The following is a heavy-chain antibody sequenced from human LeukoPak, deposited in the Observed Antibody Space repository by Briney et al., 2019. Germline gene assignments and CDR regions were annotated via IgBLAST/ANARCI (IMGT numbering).Heavy chain of an antibody. V-gene: IGHV3-30*02. Sequence: GGSLRLSCAASGFIFSSYGMHWVRQAPGKGLEWVAFIRNDGSNKYYADSVKGRFTISRDNSKNALYLQMNSLRAEDTAVYYCAKLLSNSGRFLYWGQGTLVTVSS. D-gene: IGHD4-23*01. CDR1: GFIFSSYG. CDR2: IRNDGSNK. CDR3: AKLLSNSGRFLY. J-gene: IGHJ4*02.